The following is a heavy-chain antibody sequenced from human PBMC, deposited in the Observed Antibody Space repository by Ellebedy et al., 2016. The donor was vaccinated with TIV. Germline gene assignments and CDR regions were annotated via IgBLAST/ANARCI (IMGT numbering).Heavy chain of an antibody. CDR2: VFNSGAT. Sequence: SETLSLTCTVSGGSLSSSPYYWGWIRQPPGKRLEWIGSVFNSGATYYNPSLESRVTISVDTSKNQVSLELTYVTAADTAIYYCARRTDSGSYYDYFNNWGQGTLVTVSS. V-gene: IGHV4-39*01. J-gene: IGHJ4*02. D-gene: IGHD1-26*01. CDR3: ARRTDSGSYYDYFNN. CDR1: GGSLSSSPYY.